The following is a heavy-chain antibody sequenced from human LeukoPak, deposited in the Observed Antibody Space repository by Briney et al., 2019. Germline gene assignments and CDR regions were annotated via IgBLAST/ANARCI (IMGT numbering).Heavy chain of an antibody. CDR1: GFTFRSYS. CDR3: AREWNYPLRSFDP. D-gene: IGHD1-7*01. Sequence: GGSLRLSCAASGFTFRSYSMNWVRQAPGKGLEWVSYISSASSTIYYADSVKGRFTISRDNGKNSLYLQMNSLRAEDTAVYYCAREWNYPLRSFDPWGQGTLVTVSS. V-gene: IGHV3-48*01. J-gene: IGHJ5*02. CDR2: ISSASSTI.